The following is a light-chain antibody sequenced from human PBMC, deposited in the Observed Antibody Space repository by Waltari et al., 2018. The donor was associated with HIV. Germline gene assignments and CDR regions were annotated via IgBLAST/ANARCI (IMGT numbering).Light chain of an antibody. V-gene: IGLV2-8*01. CDR3: ASHAGSKDV. Sequence: QSALTQPPSASGSPGQSVTISCTGTSSDIGAYNYVSWFQQHPGKAPKLMIFDVSKRPSGVPDRFSGSKSGNTASLTVSVLQAEDEADYYCASHAGSKDVFGGGTKLTVL. CDR2: DVS. CDR1: SSDIGAYNY. J-gene: IGLJ2*01.